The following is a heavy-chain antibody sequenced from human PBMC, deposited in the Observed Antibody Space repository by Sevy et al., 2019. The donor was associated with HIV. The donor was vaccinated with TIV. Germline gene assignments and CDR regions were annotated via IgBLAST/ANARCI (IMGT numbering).Heavy chain of an antibody. V-gene: IGHV4-34*01. CDR2: INHSGST. J-gene: IGHJ4*02. Sequence: SETLSLTCAVYGGSFSGYYWSWIRQPPGKGLEWIGEINHSGSTNYNPSLKSRVTISVDTSKNQFSLKLSSVTAADTAVYYCARWRYYGSGSNTDYWGQGTLVTVSS. D-gene: IGHD3-10*01. CDR1: GGSFSGYY. CDR3: ARWRYYGSGSNTDY.